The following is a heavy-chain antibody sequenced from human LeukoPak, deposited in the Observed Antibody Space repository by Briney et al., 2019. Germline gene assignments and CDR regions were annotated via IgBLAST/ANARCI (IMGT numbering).Heavy chain of an antibody. CDR3: ARGATYAYYQDY. V-gene: IGHV3-13*01. CDR1: GFTFRNYD. Sequence: GGSLRFSCAASGFTFRNYDMHWVRQTTGKGLEWVSSIGTVGDTYYPDSVKGRFTISRDNAKNTLYLQMNSLRAEDTAVYYCARGATYAYYQDYWGQGTLVTVSS. CDR2: IGTVGDT. J-gene: IGHJ4*02. D-gene: IGHD1-26*01.